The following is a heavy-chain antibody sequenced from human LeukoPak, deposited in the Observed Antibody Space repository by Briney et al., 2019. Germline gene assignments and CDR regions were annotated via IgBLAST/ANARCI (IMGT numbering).Heavy chain of an antibody. Sequence: SEILSLTCAVSGYSINSGNHWGWIRQPPEKGLEWIGSIHYSGSTNYNPSLKSRVTISIDTSKNHFSLKLSSVTAADTAVYYCASLGGYQKVNFDYWGRGALVTVSS. CDR3: ASLGGYQKVNFDY. CDR1: GYSINSGNH. D-gene: IGHD1-26*01. J-gene: IGHJ4*02. CDR2: IHYSGST. V-gene: IGHV4-38-2*01.